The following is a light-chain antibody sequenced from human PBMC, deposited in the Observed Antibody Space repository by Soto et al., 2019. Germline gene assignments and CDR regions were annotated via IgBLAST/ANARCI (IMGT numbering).Light chain of an antibody. CDR3: QQYDSVLGT. V-gene: IGKV1-5*01. CDR1: QSISHW. J-gene: IGKJ1*01. CDR2: DAS. Sequence: DIHMTQSPATLSASVGDSVTITCRASQSISHWLAWYQQKPGKAPKFLIYDASSLESGVPSRFSGSGSGTEFTLTISSLQPDDFATYYCQQYDSVLGTFXPGTKVDIK.